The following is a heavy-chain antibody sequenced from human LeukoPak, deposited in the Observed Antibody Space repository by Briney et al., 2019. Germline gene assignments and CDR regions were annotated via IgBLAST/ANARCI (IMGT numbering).Heavy chain of an antibody. CDR3: AEHKGITGYSSGWFDY. V-gene: IGHV4-39*01. CDR1: GDSIGSSTYF. Sequence: SETLSLTCTVSGDSIGSSTYFWGWIRQPPGKGLEWIGSIYYSGSTYYNPSLKSRVTISVDTSKNQFSLKLSSATAADTAVYFCAEHKGITGYSSGWFDYWGQGTLVTVSS. J-gene: IGHJ4*02. D-gene: IGHD6-19*01. CDR2: IYYSGST.